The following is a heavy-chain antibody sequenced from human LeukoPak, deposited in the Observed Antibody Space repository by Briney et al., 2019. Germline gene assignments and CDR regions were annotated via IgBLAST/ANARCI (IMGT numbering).Heavy chain of an antibody. Sequence: GGSLRLSCAASGFTFSRYSMNWVRQAPGKGLEWVSSVSSSSSFIYYADSVKGRFTISRDNAKNSLYLQMNSLRAEDTAVYYCARDPPLGSCSTISCPHLDYWGQGTLVTVSS. D-gene: IGHD2-2*01. CDR3: ARDPPLGSCSTISCPHLDY. CDR2: VSSSSSFI. CDR1: GFTFSRYS. V-gene: IGHV3-21*01. J-gene: IGHJ4*02.